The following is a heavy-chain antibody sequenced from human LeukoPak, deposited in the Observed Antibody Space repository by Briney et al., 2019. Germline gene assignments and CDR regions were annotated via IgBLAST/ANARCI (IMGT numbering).Heavy chain of an antibody. J-gene: IGHJ4*02. CDR3: ARLGGGYRYGYYLDY. CDR2: IYYSGTT. Sequence: SETLSLTCTVSGASINNYYLSWIRQPPGKGLEYIGFIYYSGTTNYNPSLKSRVTISVDTSKNQFSLKLSSVTAADTAVYYCARLGGGYRYGYYLDYWGQGTLVTVSS. D-gene: IGHD5-18*01. CDR1: GASINNYY. V-gene: IGHV4-59*08.